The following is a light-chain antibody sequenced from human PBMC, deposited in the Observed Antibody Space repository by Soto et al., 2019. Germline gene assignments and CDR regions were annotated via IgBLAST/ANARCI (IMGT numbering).Light chain of an antibody. V-gene: IGKV1D-13*01. CDR3: QQFHDYPIT. CDR1: QGISTA. J-gene: IGKJ5*01. Sequence: AIQLTQSPSSLSASVRDRVTITCRTSQGISTALAWFQQKPGKAPNLLIFGASSLQSGVPSRFSGSGSGTDFPLTITSLQPEDSATYYCQQFHDYPITFGQGTRLEIK. CDR2: GAS.